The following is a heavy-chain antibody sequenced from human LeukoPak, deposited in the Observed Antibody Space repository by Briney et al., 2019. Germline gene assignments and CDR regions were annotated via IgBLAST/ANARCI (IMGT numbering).Heavy chain of an antibody. J-gene: IGHJ4*02. CDR3: ARPSGPNYFDY. CDR2: INHSGST. Sequence: SETLSLTCAVYGGSFSGYYWSWIRQPPGKGLEWIGEINHSGSTNYNPSLKSRVTISVDTSKNQFSLKLSSVTAADTAVYYCARPSGPNYFDYWGQGTLVTVSS. V-gene: IGHV4-34*01. CDR1: GGSFSGYY. D-gene: IGHD2-8*02.